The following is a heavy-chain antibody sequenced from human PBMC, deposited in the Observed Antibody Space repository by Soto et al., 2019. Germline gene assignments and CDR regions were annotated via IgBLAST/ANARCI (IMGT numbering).Heavy chain of an antibody. CDR2: VNRDGSAT. D-gene: IGHD2-15*01. CDR3: TREDSWRFDP. J-gene: IGHJ5*02. V-gene: IGHV3-74*01. Sequence: PGGSLRLSCAASGFNFTNHWMHWVRQAPGKGLLWVSRVNRDGSATHYADSVKGRFTISRDNAKNTVYLQMNSLRAEDTAVYYCTREDSWRFDPWGQGALVTVSS. CDR1: GFNFTNHW.